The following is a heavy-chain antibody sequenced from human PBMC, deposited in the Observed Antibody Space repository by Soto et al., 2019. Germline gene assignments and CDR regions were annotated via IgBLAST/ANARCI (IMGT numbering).Heavy chain of an antibody. D-gene: IGHD5-12*01. CDR1: GFTFSDYT. Sequence: QVQLEESGGGVVQPGRSLRLSCAASGFTFSDYTMHWVRQAPGKELEWVALMSSDGGNTHYTDSVKGRFTISRDNSKNTLYLQMDSLRPEDTTVYYCARDYGDGYYYFDLWGQGPLVTVSS. V-gene: IGHV3-30-3*01. CDR3: ARDYGDGYYYFDL. CDR2: MSSDGGNT. J-gene: IGHJ4*02.